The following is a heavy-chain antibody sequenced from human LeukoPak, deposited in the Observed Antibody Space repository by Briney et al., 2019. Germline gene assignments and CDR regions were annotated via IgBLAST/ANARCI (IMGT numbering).Heavy chain of an antibody. CDR3: AREGGALRYFDWTFYFDY. CDR1: ADSIGGHY. D-gene: IGHD3-9*01. J-gene: IGHJ4*02. V-gene: IGHV4-59*11. Sequence: PSETLSLTCTVSADSIGGHYLSWVRQPPGKGVEWIGYISDSGDDNSSPYLKSRVTISVDTSKNQFSLKLSSVTAADTAVYYCAREGGALRYFDWTFYFDYWGQGTLVTVSS. CDR2: ISDSGDD.